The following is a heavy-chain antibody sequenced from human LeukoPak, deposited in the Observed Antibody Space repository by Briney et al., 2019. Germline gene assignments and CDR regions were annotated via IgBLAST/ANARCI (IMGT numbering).Heavy chain of an antibody. D-gene: IGHD6-13*01. CDR2: ITNDGSDK. Sequence: GGSLRLSCAGSAFNFSDYGMGWVRQAPGKGLEWVAVITNDGSDKCYTDSVKGRFSISRDNSKNTLYLQMNSLRPEDTAIYFCAKVGGRSWFYFDNWGQGTVVTVSS. CDR3: AKVGGRSWFYFDN. V-gene: IGHV3-30*18. J-gene: IGHJ4*02. CDR1: AFNFSDYG.